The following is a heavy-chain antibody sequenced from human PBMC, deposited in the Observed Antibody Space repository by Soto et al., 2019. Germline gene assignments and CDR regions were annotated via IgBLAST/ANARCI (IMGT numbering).Heavy chain of an antibody. V-gene: IGHV1-69*06. CDR1: GGTFSSYA. CDR2: IIPIFGTA. CDR3: ARGGYYYDSSGYYYV. D-gene: IGHD3-22*01. J-gene: IGHJ4*02. Sequence: ASVKVSCKASGGTFSSYAISWVRQAPGQGLEWMGGIIPIFGTANYAQKFQGRVTITADKSTSTAYMELSSLRSEDTAVYYCARGGYYYDSSGYYYVWGQGTLVTVSS.